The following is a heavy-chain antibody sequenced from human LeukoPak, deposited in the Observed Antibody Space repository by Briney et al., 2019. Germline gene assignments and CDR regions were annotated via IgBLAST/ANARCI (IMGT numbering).Heavy chain of an antibody. CDR3: ARPATSGSYSTTAEYFQH. CDR2: INSDGSST. Sequence: GGSLRLSCAASGFTFSSYWMHWVRQAPGKGLVWVSRINSDGSSTSYADSVKGRFTISRDNSKNTLYLQMNSLRAEDTAVYYCARPATSGSYSTTAEYFQHWGQGTLVTVSS. J-gene: IGHJ1*01. CDR1: GFTFSSYW. D-gene: IGHD1-26*01. V-gene: IGHV3-74*01.